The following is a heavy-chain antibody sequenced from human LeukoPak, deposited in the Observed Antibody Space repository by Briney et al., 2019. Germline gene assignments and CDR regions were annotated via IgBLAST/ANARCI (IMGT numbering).Heavy chain of an antibody. Sequence: PSETLSLTCTVSGGSISSSSYYWGWIRQPPGKGLEWIGSIYYSGSTYYTPSLKSRVTISVDTSKNQFSLKLSSVTAADTAVYYCARNYYGSGSYSGYFDYWGQGTLVTVSS. J-gene: IGHJ4*02. CDR3: ARNYYGSGSYSGYFDY. CDR1: GGSISSSSYY. CDR2: IYYSGST. V-gene: IGHV4-39*01. D-gene: IGHD3-10*01.